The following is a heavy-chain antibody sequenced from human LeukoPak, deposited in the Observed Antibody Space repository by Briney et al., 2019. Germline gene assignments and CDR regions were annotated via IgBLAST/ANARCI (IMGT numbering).Heavy chain of an antibody. D-gene: IGHD6-13*01. V-gene: IGHV4-39*01. CDR2: IYYSGSA. Sequence: PSETLSLTCTVSGGSISSSIYYWGWIRQPPGKGLEWIGSIYYSGSAYYNPSLKSRVTISVDTSKNQFSLKLSSVTAADTAVYYCARRLAGTEDYWGQGTLVTVSS. J-gene: IGHJ4*02. CDR1: GGSISSSIYY. CDR3: ARRLAGTEDY.